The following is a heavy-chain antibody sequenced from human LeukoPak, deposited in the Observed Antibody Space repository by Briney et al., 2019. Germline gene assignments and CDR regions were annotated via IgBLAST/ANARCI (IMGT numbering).Heavy chain of an antibody. D-gene: IGHD1-1*01. V-gene: IGHV3-30-3*01. J-gene: IGHJ4*02. Sequence: GGSLRLSCAASGFTVSSNYMNWVRQAPGKGLEWVAVISYDGSNKYYADSVKGRFTISRDNSKNTQYLQMNSLRAEDTAVYYCARDKPRAGTGTMGCFDYWGQGTLVTVSS. CDR3: ARDKPRAGTGTMGCFDY. CDR2: ISYDGSNK. CDR1: GFTVSSNY.